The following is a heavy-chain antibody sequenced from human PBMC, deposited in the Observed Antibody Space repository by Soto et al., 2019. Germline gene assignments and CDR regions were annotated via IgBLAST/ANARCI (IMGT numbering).Heavy chain of an antibody. D-gene: IGHD1-1*01. Sequence: QVQLQESGPGLVKPSETLSLTCTVSGGSISSFYWSWIRQPPGKGLEWIGYIYYSGSTNYNPSLKSRVTISVDTSKNHFSLKLSAVTAADTAEYYCARVVDGNERMDVWGKGTTVTVSS. CDR2: IYYSGST. CDR1: GGSISSFY. CDR3: ARVVDGNERMDV. V-gene: IGHV4-59*01. J-gene: IGHJ6*03.